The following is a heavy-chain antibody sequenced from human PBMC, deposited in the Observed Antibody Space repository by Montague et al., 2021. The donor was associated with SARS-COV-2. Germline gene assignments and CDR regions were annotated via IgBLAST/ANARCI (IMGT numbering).Heavy chain of an antibody. CDR1: GGPISGSSDY. J-gene: IGHJ4*02. CDR3: ARREYSYGWGD. D-gene: IGHD5-18*01. V-gene: IGHV4-39*01. Sequence: SETLSLTYTVTGGPISGSSDYWGWIRQSPGKGLEWIASVDYSGNTYYSPSLKSQLTISVDTSKNQFSLKLNTVTAADTALYYCARREYSYGWGDWGQGTLVTVSS. CDR2: VDYSGNT.